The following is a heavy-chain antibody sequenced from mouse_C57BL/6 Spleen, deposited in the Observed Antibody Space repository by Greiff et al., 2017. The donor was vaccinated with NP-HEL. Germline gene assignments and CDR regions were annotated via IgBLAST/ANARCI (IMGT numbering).Heavy chain of an antibody. V-gene: IGHV1-26*01. D-gene: IGHD1-1*01. CDR1: GYTFTDYY. CDR3: ARSIDYGSSAY. CDR2: INPNNGGT. J-gene: IGHJ3*01. Sequence: VQLQQSGPELVKPGASVKISCKASGYTFTDYYMNWVKQSHGKSLEWIGDINPNNGGTSYNQKFKGKATLTVDKSSSTAYMELRSLTSEDSAVYYCARSIDYGSSAYWGQGTLVTVSA.